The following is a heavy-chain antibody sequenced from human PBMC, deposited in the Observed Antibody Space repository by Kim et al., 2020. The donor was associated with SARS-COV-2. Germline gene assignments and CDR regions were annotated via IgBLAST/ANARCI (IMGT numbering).Heavy chain of an antibody. CDR1: GFRFTSYT. D-gene: IGHD4-4*01. V-gene: IGHV3-30-3*01. J-gene: IGHJ3*02. CDR3: VAEDYNYVFEI. Sequence: GGSLRLSCAASGFRFTSYTMHWVRQAPGKALEWVAPVSYDDTNRDYAGPVKGRLTVSRDNSTNTLFLHMNSLRPDDTSTYYCVAEDYNYVFEIWGQGTMVSVSS. CDR2: VSYDDTNR.